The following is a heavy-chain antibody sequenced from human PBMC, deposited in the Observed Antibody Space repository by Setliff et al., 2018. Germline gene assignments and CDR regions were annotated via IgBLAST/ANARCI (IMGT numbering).Heavy chain of an antibody. J-gene: IGHJ3*01. V-gene: IGHV3-15*01. CDR1: GFTFNNTW. Sequence: GGSLRLSCAVSGFTFNNTWMNWVRQAPGKGLEWVGRFKSKTDGGTTDYAAPVKGRFTISRDDSKNTVYLQMSSLKIEDTAVYYCVHNADFIGTFNTWGQGTMVTVSS. D-gene: IGHD2-8*01. CDR3: VHNADFIGTFNT. CDR2: FKSKTDGGTT.